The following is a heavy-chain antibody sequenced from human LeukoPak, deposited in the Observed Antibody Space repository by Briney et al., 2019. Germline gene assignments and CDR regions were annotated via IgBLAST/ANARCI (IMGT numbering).Heavy chain of an antibody. D-gene: IGHD3-3*01. CDR3: ARTPQFGVVIIYWFDP. V-gene: IGHV1-18*01. CDR2: ISAYNGNT. J-gene: IGHJ5*02. Sequence: GASVKVSCKASGYTFTSYGISWVRQAPGQGGEGMGWISAYNGNTNYAQKLQGRVTITTDTSTSTAYMELRSLRSDDTAVYYCARTPQFGVVIIYWFDPWGQGTLVTVSS. CDR1: GYTFTSYG.